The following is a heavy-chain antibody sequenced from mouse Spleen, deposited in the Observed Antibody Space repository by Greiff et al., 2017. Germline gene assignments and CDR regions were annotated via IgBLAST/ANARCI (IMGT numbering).Heavy chain of an antibody. V-gene: IGHV2-2*01. CDR2: IWSGGST. J-gene: IGHJ4*01. CDR3: ARSSIYDGYGYYAMDY. CDR1: GFSLTSYG. D-gene: IGHD2-3*01. Sequence: VQLQQSGPGLVQPSQSLSITCTVSGFSLTSYGVHWVRQSPGKGLVWLGVIWSGGSTDYNAAFISRLSISKDNSKSQVFFKMNSLQADDTAIYYCARSSIYDGYGYYAMDYWGQGTSVTVSS.